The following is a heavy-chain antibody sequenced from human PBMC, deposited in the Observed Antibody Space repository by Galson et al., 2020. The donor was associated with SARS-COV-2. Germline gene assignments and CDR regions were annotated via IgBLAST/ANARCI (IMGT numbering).Heavy chain of an antibody. V-gene: IGHV3-30*18. D-gene: IGHD5-18*01. CDR3: AKALGGYSYGDC. CDR1: GFTFSSYG. CDR2: ISYDGSNK. Sequence: TGGSLRLSCAASGFTFSSYGMHWVRQAPGKGLEWVAVISYDGSNKYYADSVKGRFTISRDNSKNTLYLQMNSLRAEDTAVYYCAKALGGYSYGDCWGQGTLVTVAS. J-gene: IGHJ4*02.